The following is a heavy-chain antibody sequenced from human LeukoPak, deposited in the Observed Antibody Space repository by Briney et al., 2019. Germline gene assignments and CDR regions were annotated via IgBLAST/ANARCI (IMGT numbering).Heavy chain of an antibody. V-gene: IGHV3-7*01. CDR3: ATEYSNGWYTDGQH. J-gene: IGHJ1*01. Sequence: GGSLRLSCAASGFSFSSYWMSWVRQVPRKGLEWVANIKPDGSGEYYLDSVKGRFTISRDNAKNSLYLQMNRLRAEDTAVYYCATEYSNGWYTDGQHWGQGTLVTVSS. CDR1: GFSFSSYW. D-gene: IGHD6-19*01. CDR2: IKPDGSGE.